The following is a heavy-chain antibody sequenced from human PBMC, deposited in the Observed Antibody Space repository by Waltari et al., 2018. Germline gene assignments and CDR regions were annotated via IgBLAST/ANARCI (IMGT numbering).Heavy chain of an antibody. CDR3: ARDRNYDFWTGHYGMDV. CDR2: INTRNGDT. V-gene: IGHV1-2*06. CDR1: GYIFTGHF. J-gene: IGHJ6*02. Sequence: QVPLVQSGTEVKKVGASVKVSCKASGYIFTGHFINWVRQAPGQGLEWVGRINTRNGDTDYAQKFQGRVTMTSDTPITTVYMELSSLRSDDKAVYYCARDRNYDFWTGHYGMDVWGQGTTVTVSS. D-gene: IGHD3-3*01.